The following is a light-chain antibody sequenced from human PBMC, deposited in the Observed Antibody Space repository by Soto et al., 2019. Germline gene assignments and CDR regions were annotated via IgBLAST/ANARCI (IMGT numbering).Light chain of an antibody. CDR2: AAS. Sequence: DIQMTQSPSSLSASVGDRVTITCRASQSITYLNWYQQKPGKAPKLLIYAASSLQSGVPSRFSGSGSGTDFTLTINSLQPEDFATYYCQQSYRTPFTFGQGTRLEIK. CDR1: QSITY. V-gene: IGKV1-39*01. CDR3: QQSYRTPFT. J-gene: IGKJ5*01.